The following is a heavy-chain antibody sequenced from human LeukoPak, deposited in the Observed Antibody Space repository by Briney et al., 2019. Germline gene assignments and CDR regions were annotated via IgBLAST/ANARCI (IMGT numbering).Heavy chain of an antibody. D-gene: IGHD6-6*01. J-gene: IGHJ4*02. CDR1: GFTFSNAW. CDR3: ARVEYSSSPVFDY. CDR2: ISSSSSYI. V-gene: IGHV3-21*01. Sequence: GGSLRLSCAASGFTFSNAWMSWVRQAPGKGLEWVSSISSSSSYIYYADSVKGRFTISRDNAKNSLYLQMNSLRAEDTAVYYCARVEYSSSPVFDYWGQGTLVTVSS.